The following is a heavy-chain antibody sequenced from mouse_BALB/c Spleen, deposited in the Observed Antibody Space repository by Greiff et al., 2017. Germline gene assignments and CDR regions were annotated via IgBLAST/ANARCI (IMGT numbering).Heavy chain of an antibody. V-gene: IGHV1-14*01. CDR1: GYTFTSYV. Sequence: VHVKQSGPELVKPGASVKMSCKASGYTFTSYVMHWVKQKPGQGLEWIGYINPYNDGTKYNEKFKGKATLTSDKSSSTAYMELSSLTSEDSAVYYCARSRMIKNYAMDYWGQGTSVTVSS. J-gene: IGHJ4*01. CDR2: INPYNDGT. CDR3: ARSRMIKNYAMDY. D-gene: IGHD2-4*01.